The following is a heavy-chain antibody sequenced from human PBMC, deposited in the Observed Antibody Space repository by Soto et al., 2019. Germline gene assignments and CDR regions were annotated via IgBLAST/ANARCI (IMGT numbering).Heavy chain of an antibody. Sequence: ASVKVSCKASGYTFTTYGISWVRQAPGQGLEWIGWISAYNGNTNFAQKFQGRVTMTTDASTSTAYMELRSLSSDDTAVYYCARAIDTAVARPQFDYWGQGTLVTVSS. CDR2: ISAYNGNT. J-gene: IGHJ4*02. V-gene: IGHV1-18*01. D-gene: IGHD6-19*01. CDR1: GYTFTTYG. CDR3: ARAIDTAVARPQFDY.